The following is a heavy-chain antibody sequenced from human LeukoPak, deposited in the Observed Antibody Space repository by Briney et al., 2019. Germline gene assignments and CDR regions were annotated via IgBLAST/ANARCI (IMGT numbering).Heavy chain of an antibody. V-gene: IGHV4-34*01. CDR3: ATSGKGDY. D-gene: IGHD3-10*01. CDR1: GGSLSGYY. Sequence: PSETLSLTCVVYGGSLSGYYWSWIRHPPEKGLEWIGEINHSGSTNYNPSLKSRVTMSVDTSKNQFSLKLTSVTAADTAVYYCATSGKGDYWGQGTLVTVSS. J-gene: IGHJ4*02. CDR2: INHSGST.